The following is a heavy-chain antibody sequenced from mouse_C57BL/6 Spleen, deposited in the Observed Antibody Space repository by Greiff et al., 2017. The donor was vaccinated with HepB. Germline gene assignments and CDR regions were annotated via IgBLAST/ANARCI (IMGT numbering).Heavy chain of an antibody. CDR2: IYPRDGST. CDR3: ARIYYDYDGAY. CDR1: GYTFTSYD. J-gene: IGHJ3*01. D-gene: IGHD2-4*01. Sequence: QVQLQQSGPELVKPGASVKLSCKASGYTFTSYDINWVKQRPGQGLEWIGWIYPRDGSTKYNEKFKGKATWTVDTSSSTAYMELHSLTSADSAVYFCARIYYDYDGAYWGQGTLVTVSA. V-gene: IGHV1-85*01.